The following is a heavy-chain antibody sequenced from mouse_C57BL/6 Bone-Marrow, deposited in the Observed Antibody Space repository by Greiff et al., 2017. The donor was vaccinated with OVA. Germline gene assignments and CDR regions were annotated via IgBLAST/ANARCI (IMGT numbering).Heavy chain of an antibody. CDR2: IWSGGST. Sequence: VKLVESGPGLVQPSQSLSITCTVSGFSLTSYGVHWVRQSPGKGLEWLGVIWSGGSTDYNAAFISRLSISKDNPKSQVFFKMNSLQADDTAIYYCARKKYYGYFDVWGTGTTVTVSS. J-gene: IGHJ1*03. D-gene: IGHD1-1*02. V-gene: IGHV2-2*01. CDR3: ARKKYYGYFDV. CDR1: GFSLTSYG.